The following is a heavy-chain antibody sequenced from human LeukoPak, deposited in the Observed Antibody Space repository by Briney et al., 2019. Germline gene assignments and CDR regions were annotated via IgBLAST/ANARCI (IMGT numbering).Heavy chain of an antibody. CDR2: TKNRANSHIT. V-gene: IGHV3-72*01. J-gene: IGHJ6*02. CDR3: ARDTDTALDV. Sequence: GGSLRLSCVASGFTLSDHYMDWVSQAPGKGLEWLSRTKNRANSHITQYAASVNGRFIASRDDSKNSLFLQMNSLKAEDTAVYYCARDTDTALDVWGQGTTVTVSS. CDR1: GFTLSDHY.